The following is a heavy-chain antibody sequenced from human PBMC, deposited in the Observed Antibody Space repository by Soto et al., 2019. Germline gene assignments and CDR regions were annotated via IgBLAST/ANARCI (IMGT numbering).Heavy chain of an antibody. V-gene: IGHV3-30*18. D-gene: IGHD3-10*01. J-gene: IGHJ4*02. CDR1: GFTFSTYG. Sequence: GGSLRLSCAASGFTFSTYGMHWVRQAPGKGLEWVALISYDGNNKYFADSVKGRFTISRDNSKNTLYLQMNSLTTEDTAVYYCAKDIVSGSPIPSKPSYCGQATSVTLSS. CDR3: AKDIVSGSPIPSKPSY. CDR2: ISYDGNNK.